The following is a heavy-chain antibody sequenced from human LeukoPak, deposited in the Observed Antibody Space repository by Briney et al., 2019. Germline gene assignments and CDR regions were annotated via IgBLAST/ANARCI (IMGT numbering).Heavy chain of an antibody. V-gene: IGHV3-53*01. CDR2: LYSGGKT. Sequence: GGSLRLSCVVSGFTVSSNYMSWVRQAPGKGLEWVSVLYSGGKTYHADSVKGRFTISRDNSKNHLFLQMNSLKAEDTAVYYCARMSAHWGRGTLVTVSS. CDR1: GFTVSSNY. D-gene: IGHD3-3*01. J-gene: IGHJ4*02. CDR3: ARMSAH.